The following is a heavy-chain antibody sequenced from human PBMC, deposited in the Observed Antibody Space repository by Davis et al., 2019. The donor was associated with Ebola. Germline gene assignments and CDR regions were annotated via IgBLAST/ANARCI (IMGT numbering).Heavy chain of an antibody. D-gene: IGHD2-2*01. CDR3: ARQGTTSWDS. Sequence: GESLNISCKGSGYGFTNYWIGWVRQMPGKGLEWMGFIFPDDSDATYSPSFQGQVTFSVDKSIRTAYLHWNSLKASDTATYYCARQGTTSWDSWGQGTLVTVSS. CDR2: IFPDDSDA. V-gene: IGHV5-51*01. J-gene: IGHJ4*02. CDR1: GYGFTNYW.